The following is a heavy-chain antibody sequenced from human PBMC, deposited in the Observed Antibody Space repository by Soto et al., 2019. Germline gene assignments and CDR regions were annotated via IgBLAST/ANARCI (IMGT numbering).Heavy chain of an antibody. Sequence: GGSLRLSCAASGFTFSSYGMHWVRQAPGKGLEWVAVIWYDGSNKYYADSVKGRFTISRDNSKNTLYLQMNSLRAEDTAVYYCARDRKIAAAPDAFDIWGQGTMVTVSS. CDR2: IWYDGSNK. J-gene: IGHJ3*02. V-gene: IGHV3-33*01. CDR3: ARDRKIAAAPDAFDI. D-gene: IGHD6-13*01. CDR1: GFTFSSYG.